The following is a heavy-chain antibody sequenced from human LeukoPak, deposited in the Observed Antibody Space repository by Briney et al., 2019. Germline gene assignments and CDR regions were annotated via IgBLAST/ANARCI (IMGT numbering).Heavy chain of an antibody. Sequence: SETLSLTCTVSGGPISGYYWSWIRQPAGQGLEWIGRMYTSGSTTYNPSLKTRVTMSVDTSKNQFSLKLSSVTAADTAVYYCARAVTYHDVLTGYYRDYFDYWGQGILVTVSS. CDR2: MYTSGST. V-gene: IGHV4-4*07. CDR3: ARAVTYHDVLTGYYRDYFDY. J-gene: IGHJ4*02. CDR1: GGPISGYY. D-gene: IGHD3-9*01.